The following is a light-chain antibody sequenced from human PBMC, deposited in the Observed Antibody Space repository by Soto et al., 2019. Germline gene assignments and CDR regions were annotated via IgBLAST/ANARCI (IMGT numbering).Light chain of an antibody. CDR1: SSDVGGYNY. V-gene: IGLV2-8*01. J-gene: IGLJ2*01. CDR3: SSYAGRNNLV. CDR2: EVS. Sequence: QSALTQPPSASGSPGQSVTISCTGTSSDVGGYNYVSWYQQHPGKAPKLMIYEVSKRPSGVPDRFSGPKSGNTASLTVSGLQDEDEADYYCSSYAGRNNLVFGGGTKLTVL.